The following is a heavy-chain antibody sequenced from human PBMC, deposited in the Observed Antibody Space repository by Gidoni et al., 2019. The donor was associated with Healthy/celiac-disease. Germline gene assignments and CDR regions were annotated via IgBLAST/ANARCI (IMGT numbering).Heavy chain of an antibody. D-gene: IGHD4-17*01. CDR1: GFTFSSYA. CDR3: AKINGDYVFVFDY. J-gene: IGHJ4*02. V-gene: IGHV3-23*01. Sequence: EVQLLESGGGLVQPGGSLRLSCSASGFTFSSYAMSWVRQAPGQGLEWGSDISGSGGSTYYADSVKGRFTISRDNSKNTLYLQMNSLRAEDTAVYYCAKINGDYVFVFDYWGQGTLVTVSS. CDR2: ISGSGGST.